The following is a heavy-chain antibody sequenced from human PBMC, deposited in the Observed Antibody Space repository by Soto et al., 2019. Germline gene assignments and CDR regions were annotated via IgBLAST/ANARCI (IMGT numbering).Heavy chain of an antibody. J-gene: IGHJ4*02. D-gene: IGHD2-15*01. Sequence: PSETLSVTCPVSGGSLSNYYLSWIRQTPGRGLEWIGHIFYSGSTNYNPALKSRVTISVDRSKNQFSLKLSSVTAADTAVYYCARGQVVAAQHWGQGTLVTVSS. CDR2: IFYSGST. CDR1: GGSLSNYY. CDR3: ARGQVVAAQH. V-gene: IGHV4-59*12.